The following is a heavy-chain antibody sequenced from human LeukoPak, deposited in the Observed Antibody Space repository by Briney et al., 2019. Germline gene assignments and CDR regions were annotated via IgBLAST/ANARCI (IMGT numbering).Heavy chain of an antibody. V-gene: IGHV4-59*01. CDR3: AGGQKYTYGYTVTELGSRYFDY. Sequence: SETLSLTCTVSGVSISSYYWNWIRQPPGKGLEYIGYIFYSGRTNYNPSLKSRVTIPVDTSKNWFSLRLTSVTAADTAVYYCAGGQKYTYGYTVTELGSRYFDYWGQGTLVTVSS. J-gene: IGHJ4*02. D-gene: IGHD5-18*01. CDR1: GVSISSYY. CDR2: IFYSGRT.